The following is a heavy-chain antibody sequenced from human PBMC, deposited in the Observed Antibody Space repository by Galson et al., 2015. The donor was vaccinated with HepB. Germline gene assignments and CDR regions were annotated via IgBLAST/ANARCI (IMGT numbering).Heavy chain of an antibody. CDR2: ISSSGSTI. D-gene: IGHD3-16*02. CDR1: GFTFSSYE. V-gene: IGHV3-48*03. CDR3: AGECMITFGGVIVRNYGMDV. Sequence: SLRLSCAASGFTFSSYEMNWVRQAPGKGLEWVSYISSSGSTIYYADSVKGRFTISRDNAKNSLYLQMNSLRAEGTAVYYCAGECMITFGGVIVRNYGMDVWGQGTTVTVSS. J-gene: IGHJ6*02.